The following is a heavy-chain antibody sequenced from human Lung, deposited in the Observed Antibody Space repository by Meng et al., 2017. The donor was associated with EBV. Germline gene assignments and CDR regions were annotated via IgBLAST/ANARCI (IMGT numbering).Heavy chain of an antibody. J-gene: IGHJ5*02. Sequence: GPGLVKPSQTLSLTCAVSGGSISGSSYSWSWIRQPPGKGLEWIGYMSYSGSSHYNPSLKSRVTISLDTSKNQLSLNLTSVTAADTAMYFCARQTDFGGNSLAFDLWGQGTLVTVSS. CDR3: ARQTDFGGNSLAFDL. CDR1: GGSISGSSYS. V-gene: IGHV4-30-4*08. D-gene: IGHD4-23*01. CDR2: MSYSGSS.